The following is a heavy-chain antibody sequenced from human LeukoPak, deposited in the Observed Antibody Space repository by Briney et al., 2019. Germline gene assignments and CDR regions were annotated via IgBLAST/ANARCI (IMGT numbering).Heavy chain of an antibody. J-gene: IGHJ1*01. D-gene: IGHD6-19*01. CDR3: ARAVAGTSGYFQH. V-gene: IGHV1-18*01. CDR2: ISAYNGNT. Sequence: GESLKISCKGSGYTFTSYGISWVRPAPGQGLEWMGWISAYNGNTNYAQKLQGRVTMTTDTSTSTAYMELRSLRSDDTAVYYCARAVAGTSGYFQHWGQGTLVTVSS. CDR1: GYTFTSYG.